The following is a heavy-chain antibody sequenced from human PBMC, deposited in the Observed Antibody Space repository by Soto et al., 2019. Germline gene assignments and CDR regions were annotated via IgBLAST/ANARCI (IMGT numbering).Heavy chain of an antibody. D-gene: IGHD5-12*01. CDR3: ARLGNSGYDWVFYYYYYGMDV. CDR2: IYPVDSDT. V-gene: IGHV5-51*01. CDR1: GYSFTSYW. Sequence: GESLKISCKGSGYSFTSYWIGWVRQMPGKGLEWMGIIYPVDSDTRYSPSFQGQVTISADKSISTAYLQWSSLKASDTAMYYCARLGNSGYDWVFYYYYYGMDVWGQGTTVTVSS. J-gene: IGHJ6*02.